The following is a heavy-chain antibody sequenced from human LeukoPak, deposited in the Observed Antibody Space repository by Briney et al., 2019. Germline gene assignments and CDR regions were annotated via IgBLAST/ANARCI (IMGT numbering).Heavy chain of an antibody. V-gene: IGHV3-48*03. CDR3: AAKEGTRSDFDY. D-gene: IGHD1-14*01. CDR2: ISRSGSPV. Sequence: GGSLRLSCAASGLTSSNYEMNWARQAPGKGLEWVSYISRSGSPVYYPESVKGRFSISRDNVRNSLYLQMNSLRVEDTAVYYCAAKEGTRSDFDYWGQGSLVTVSS. J-gene: IGHJ4*02. CDR1: GLTSSNYE.